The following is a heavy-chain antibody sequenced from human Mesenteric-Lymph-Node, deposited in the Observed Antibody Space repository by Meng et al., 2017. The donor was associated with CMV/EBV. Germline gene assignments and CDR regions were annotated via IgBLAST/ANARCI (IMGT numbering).Heavy chain of an antibody. J-gene: IGHJ6*02. CDR2: TYYRSKWYT. CDR3: ARVHLNTARGVPLGNDGMDV. CDR1: GDSVSSNSAA. D-gene: IGHD3-10*01. V-gene: IGHV6-1*01. Sequence: SQTLSLTCAVSGDSVSSNSAAWNWIRQSPSRGLEWLGRTYYRSKWYTDYAVSVKSRITINPDTSTNQFSLQLKSVTPEDTDVYYCARVHLNTARGVPLGNDGMDVWGQGTTVTVSS.